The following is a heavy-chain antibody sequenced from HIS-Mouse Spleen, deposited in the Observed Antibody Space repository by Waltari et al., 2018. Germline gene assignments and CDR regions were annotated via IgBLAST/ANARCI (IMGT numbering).Heavy chain of an antibody. Sequence: QVQLQESGPGLVKPSETLSLTCTVSGYSISRGYYWGWIRQPPGKGLEWIGSIYHSGSTYSNPSLKSRVTISVDTSKNQFSLKLSSVTAADTAVYYCARVKTWGQGTLVTVSS. CDR2: IYHSGST. CDR3: ARVKT. J-gene: IGHJ5*02. CDR1: GYSISRGYY. V-gene: IGHV4-38-2*02.